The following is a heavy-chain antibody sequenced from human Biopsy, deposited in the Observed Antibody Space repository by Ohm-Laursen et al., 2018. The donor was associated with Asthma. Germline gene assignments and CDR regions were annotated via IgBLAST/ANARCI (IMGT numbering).Heavy chain of an antibody. CDR2: IHYSGST. CDR1: GGSIRSYY. J-gene: IGHJ4*02. CDR3: AGFCSGGNCPDH. D-gene: IGHD2-15*01. V-gene: IGHV4-59*01. Sequence: TLSLTCPVSGGSIRSYYWTWIRQPPGKGLEWIGNIHYSGSTYSNPSLKSRVTISVDTSKKQISLRLSSVIAADTAVYYCAGFCSGGNCPDHWGQGTLVTVSS.